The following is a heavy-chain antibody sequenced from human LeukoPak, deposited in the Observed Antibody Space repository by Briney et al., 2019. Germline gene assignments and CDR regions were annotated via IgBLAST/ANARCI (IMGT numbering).Heavy chain of an antibody. CDR3: ARDPPDTPMAIFPYYFDS. Sequence: GRSLRLSCAASGFTFSSYAMHWVRQAPGKGLEWVAVISYDGSNKYYADSVKGRYTISRDNSKNTLYLQMNSLRAEDTAVYYGARDPPDTPMAIFPYYFDSWGQGTLGTVSS. CDR1: GFTFSSYA. J-gene: IGHJ4*02. V-gene: IGHV3-30-3*01. CDR2: ISYDGSNK. D-gene: IGHD5-18*01.